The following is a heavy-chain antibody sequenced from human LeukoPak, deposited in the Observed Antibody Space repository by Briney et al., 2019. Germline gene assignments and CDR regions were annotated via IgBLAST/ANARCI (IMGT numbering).Heavy chain of an antibody. J-gene: IGHJ4*02. V-gene: IGHV4-4*07. CDR2: IYSSGST. CDR3: ARAPGGLSGYGHFDY. D-gene: IGHD5-12*01. Sequence: PSETLSLTCTVSAGSISTYYWSWTRQPAGKGLEWIGRIYSSGSTNYNPSLKSRVTMSVDTSKNQFSLKLSSVTAADTAVYYCARAPGGLSGYGHFDYWGQGTLVTVSS. CDR1: AGSISTYY.